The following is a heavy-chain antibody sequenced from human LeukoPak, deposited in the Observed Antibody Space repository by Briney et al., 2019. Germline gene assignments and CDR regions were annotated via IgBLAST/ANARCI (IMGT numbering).Heavy chain of an antibody. CDR3: AREVGYYDILTGKIDY. CDR2: ISSSSSYI. J-gene: IGHJ4*02. D-gene: IGHD3-9*01. V-gene: IGHV3-21*01. CDR1: GFTFRSYS. Sequence: PGGSLRLSCASSGFTFRSYSLNLVRQAPRSGLELVSSISSSSSYIYYADSVKGRFTISRDNAKNSLYLQMNSLRAEDTAVYYCAREVGYYDILTGKIDYWGQGTLVTVSS.